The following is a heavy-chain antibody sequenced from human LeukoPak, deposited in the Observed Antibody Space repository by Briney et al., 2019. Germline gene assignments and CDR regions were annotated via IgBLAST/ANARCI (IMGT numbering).Heavy chain of an antibody. V-gene: IGHV3-30*03. D-gene: IGHD2-2*02. J-gene: IGHJ4*02. CDR3: ARSKLGYCSSTSCYTDY. Sequence: GGSLRLSCAASGFTFSSYSMNWVRQAPGKGLEWVAVISYDGSNKYYADSVKGRFTTSRDNSKNTLYLQMNSLRAEDTAVNYCARSKLGYCSSTSCYTDYWGQGTLVTVSS. CDR1: GFTFSSYS. CDR2: ISYDGSNK.